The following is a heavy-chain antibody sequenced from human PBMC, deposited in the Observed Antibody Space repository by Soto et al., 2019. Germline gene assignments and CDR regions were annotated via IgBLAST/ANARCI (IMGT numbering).Heavy chain of an antibody. D-gene: IGHD3-22*01. CDR3: ARTLTDSSGYYYDAFDI. CDR2: IWYDGSNK. V-gene: IGHV3-33*01. J-gene: IGHJ3*02. CDR1: GFTFSSYG. Sequence: ESGGGVVQPGRSLRLSCAASGFTFSSYGMHWVRQAPGKGLEWVAVIWYDGSNKYYADSVKGRFTISRDNSKNTLYLQMNSLRAEDTAVYYCARTLTDSSGYYYDAFDIWGQGTMVTVSS.